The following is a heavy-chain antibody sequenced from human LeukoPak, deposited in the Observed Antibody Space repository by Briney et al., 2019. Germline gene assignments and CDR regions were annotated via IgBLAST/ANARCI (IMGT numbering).Heavy chain of an antibody. Sequence: PSETLSLTCTVSGGSISSSSYYWGWIRQPPGKGLEWIGSIYYSGSTYYNPSLKSRVTISVDTSKNQFSLKLSSVTAADTAVYYCARDGGFYYYYYMDVWGKGTMVTVSS. V-gene: IGHV4-39*07. D-gene: IGHD3-16*01. CDR3: ARDGGFYYYYYMDV. CDR1: GGSISSSSYY. CDR2: IYYSGST. J-gene: IGHJ6*03.